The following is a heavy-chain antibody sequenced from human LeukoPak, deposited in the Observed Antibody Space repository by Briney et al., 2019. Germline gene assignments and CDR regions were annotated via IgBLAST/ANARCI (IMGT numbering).Heavy chain of an antibody. V-gene: IGHV3-21*01. Sequence: GGSLRLSCAASGFTFSSYSMNWVRQAPGKGLEWVSSISSSSSYIYYADSVKGRFTISRDNAKNSLYLQMNSLRAEDTAVYYCARDPPYSGSYYQIDYWGQGNLVTVSS. CDR1: GFTFSSYS. D-gene: IGHD1-26*01. CDR2: ISSSSSYI. CDR3: ARDPPYSGSYYQIDY. J-gene: IGHJ4*02.